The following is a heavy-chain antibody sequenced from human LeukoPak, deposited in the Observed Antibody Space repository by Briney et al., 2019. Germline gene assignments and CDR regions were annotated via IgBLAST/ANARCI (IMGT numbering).Heavy chain of an antibody. D-gene: IGHD5-24*01. V-gene: IGHV4-34*01. J-gene: IGHJ4*02. CDR3: ARGVEILYYFDY. CDR2: ISHSGST. Sequence: SETLSLTCAVYGGSFSGYYWSWIRQPPGKGLEWIGEISHSGSTNYNPSLKSRVTISVDTSKNQFSLKLSSVTAADTAVYYCARGVEILYYFDYWGQGTLVTVSS. CDR1: GGSFSGYY.